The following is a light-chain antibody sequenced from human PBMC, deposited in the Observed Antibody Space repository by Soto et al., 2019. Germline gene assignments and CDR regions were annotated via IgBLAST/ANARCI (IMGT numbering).Light chain of an antibody. V-gene: IGKV1-5*03. CDR2: KAS. CDR1: ASGGGW. Sequence: DFQMTQSPSTLSASVGDRVSISFRASASGGGWLAWYQHKPGKAPNLIIYKASTLKSGVPSMFSGSGSGTDFTLTISNLQPDDFATYYCQQYNGYFRTFGQGTKVEI. J-gene: IGKJ1*01. CDR3: QQYNGYFRT.